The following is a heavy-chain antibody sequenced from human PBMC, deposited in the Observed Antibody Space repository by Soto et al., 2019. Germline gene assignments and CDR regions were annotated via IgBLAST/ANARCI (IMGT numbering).Heavy chain of an antibody. CDR3: ARGRGYSYGDWYFDL. D-gene: IGHD5-18*01. J-gene: IGHJ2*01. CDR2: INPNSGGT. Sequence: QVQLVQSGAEVKTPGASVKVSCKASGYTFTGYYMHWVRQAPGQGLEWMGWINPNSGGTNYAQKFQGRVTMTRDTSISPACMELSRLRSDDTAVYYCARGRGYSYGDWYFDLWGRCTLVTVSS. CDR1: GYTFTGYY. V-gene: IGHV1-2*02.